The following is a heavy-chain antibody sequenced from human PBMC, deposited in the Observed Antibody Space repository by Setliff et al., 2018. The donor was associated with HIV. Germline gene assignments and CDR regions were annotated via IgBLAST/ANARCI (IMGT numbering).Heavy chain of an antibody. Sequence: SETLSLTCTVSGGSISSYYWTWLRQPAGKGLDWIGRIYTSGSNNYNPSLKSRVTVSADTSKNQFSLRLSSVTAADSAVYYCARGGGPDTNFDLWGQGTLVTVSS. V-gene: IGHV4-4*07. CDR3: ARGGGPDTNFDL. CDR2: IYTSGSN. D-gene: IGHD5-18*01. J-gene: IGHJ4*02. CDR1: GGSISSYY.